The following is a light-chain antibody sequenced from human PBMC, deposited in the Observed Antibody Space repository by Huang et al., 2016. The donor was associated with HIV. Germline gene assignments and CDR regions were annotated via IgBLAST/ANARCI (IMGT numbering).Light chain of an antibody. J-gene: IGKJ4*01. CDR3: LQDYDYPLT. V-gene: IGKV1-6*01. CDR1: QDINND. Sequence: AIQMTQSPSSLSASVGDRVTITCRASQDINNDLGWYQQKPGGVPKVLISGSSRLENGVPSRFSGSGFGTDFTLTISSLQPEDFATYYCLQDYDYPLTFGGETKVEIK. CDR2: GSS.